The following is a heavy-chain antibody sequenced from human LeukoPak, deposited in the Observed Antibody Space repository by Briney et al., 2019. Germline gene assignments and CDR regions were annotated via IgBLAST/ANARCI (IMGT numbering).Heavy chain of an antibody. D-gene: IGHD4-17*01. CDR3: AREGTTVTTYRHNWFDP. CDR1: GFTFSSYE. CDR2: ISSSGSTI. Sequence: PAGGSLRLSCAASGFTFSSYEMNWVRQAPGKGLEWVSYISSSGSTIYYADSRKGRSTISRSNAKNSLYLQMNSLRAEDTAVYYCAREGTTVTTYRHNWFDPWGQGTLVTVSS. V-gene: IGHV3-48*03. J-gene: IGHJ5*02.